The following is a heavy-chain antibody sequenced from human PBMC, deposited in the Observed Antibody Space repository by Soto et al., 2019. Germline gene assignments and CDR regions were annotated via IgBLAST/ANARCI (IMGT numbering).Heavy chain of an antibody. Sequence: QLQLQESGPGLVKPSETLSLTCTVSGGSISSSSYYCGWIRQPPGKGLEWIGSIYYSGSTYYNPSRKRRVTISVDTSKNRFPRNLSSVTAADTAVYYCARPLRRAFDIWGQGTMVTVSS. J-gene: IGHJ3*02. CDR3: ARPLRRAFDI. CDR1: GGSISSSSYY. CDR2: IYYSGST. V-gene: IGHV4-39*01.